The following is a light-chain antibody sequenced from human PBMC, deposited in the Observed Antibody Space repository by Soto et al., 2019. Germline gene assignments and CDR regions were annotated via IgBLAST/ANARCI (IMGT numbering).Light chain of an antibody. CDR2: DAS. Sequence: DIQMTQSPSSLSASVGDRVTITCRASQGISSYLAWYQQTPGKAPNLLIYDASTLERGDPSRFSGSGSGTEFTLTISSLQPDDFATYFCQQYFSFPYTFGQGTTLQ. J-gene: IGKJ2*01. CDR1: QGISSY. V-gene: IGKV1-5*01. CDR3: QQYFSFPYT.